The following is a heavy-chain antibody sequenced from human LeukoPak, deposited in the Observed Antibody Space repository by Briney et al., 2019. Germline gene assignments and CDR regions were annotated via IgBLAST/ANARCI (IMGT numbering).Heavy chain of an antibody. Sequence: PSQTLSLTCTVSGGSINSGNYFWTWIRQPAGKGLEWIGRIYTSGTTWYNASLKSRITISRDTSRSQFSLQLSSVTAADTAVYYRARAPECIGGSCYYFDYWGQGILITVSS. V-gene: IGHV4-61*02. CDR2: IYTSGTT. CDR3: ARAPECIGGSCYYFDY. D-gene: IGHD2-15*01. CDR1: GGSINSGNYF. J-gene: IGHJ4*02.